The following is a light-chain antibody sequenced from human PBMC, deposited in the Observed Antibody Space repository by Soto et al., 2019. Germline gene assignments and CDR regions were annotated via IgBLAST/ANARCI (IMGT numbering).Light chain of an antibody. CDR2: AAS. CDR3: QQGSFTLT. CDR1: QSISTY. Sequence: EIQMTQSPSSLSASVGDRVTITCRASQSISTYLNWYQQKLGKAPKLLISAASSLQGGVPSRFSGSGSGTDFTLTISSLQPEDFATYYCQQGSFTLTFGGGTKLEIK. V-gene: IGKV1-39*01. J-gene: IGKJ4*01.